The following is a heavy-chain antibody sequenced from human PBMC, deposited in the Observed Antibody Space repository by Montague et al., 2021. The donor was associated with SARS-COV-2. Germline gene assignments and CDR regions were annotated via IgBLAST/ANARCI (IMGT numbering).Heavy chain of an antibody. CDR3: ARDLRRGFDP. CDR1: GGSIRSSSYY. D-gene: IGHD3-10*01. V-gene: IGHV4-39*07. CDR2: IYYSGGT. J-gene: IGHJ5*02. Sequence: SESLSLTCTVSGGSIRSSSYYWGWIRQPPGKGLEWIGSIYYSGGTYYNPYLKSRVTISVDTSKNQFSLKLSSVTAADTAVYYCARDLRRGFDPWGQGTLVTVSS.